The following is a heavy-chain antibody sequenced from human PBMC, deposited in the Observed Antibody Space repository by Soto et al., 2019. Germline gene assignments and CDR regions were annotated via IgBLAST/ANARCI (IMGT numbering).Heavy chain of an antibody. V-gene: IGHV3-23*01. Sequence: GGSLRLSCAASGFTFSSYAMSWVRQAPGKGLEWVSAISGSGGSAYYADSVKGRFTISRDNSKNTLYLQMNSLRAEDTAVYYCAKDRGWDFWSGSPVGFDYWGQGTLVTVSS. CDR1: GFTFSSYA. CDR3: AKDRGWDFWSGSPVGFDY. J-gene: IGHJ4*02. D-gene: IGHD3-3*01. CDR2: ISGSGGSA.